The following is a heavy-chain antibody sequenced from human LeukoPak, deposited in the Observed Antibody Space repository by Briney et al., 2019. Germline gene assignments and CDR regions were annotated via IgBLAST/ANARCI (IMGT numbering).Heavy chain of an antibody. J-gene: IGHJ5*02. CDR1: SASISNNYYY. D-gene: IGHD3-10*01. CDR3: GRLGDDSGTYAPYPNWFDP. Sequence: SETLSLTCAVSSASISNNYYYWGWVRQPPGKGLEWIGSIYYAGSTNYNPSLKSRVTMSVDTSKNQFSLRVTSVTAADTAVYYYGRLGDDSGTYAPYPNWFDPWGQGILVTVSS. CDR2: IYYAGST. V-gene: IGHV4-39*01.